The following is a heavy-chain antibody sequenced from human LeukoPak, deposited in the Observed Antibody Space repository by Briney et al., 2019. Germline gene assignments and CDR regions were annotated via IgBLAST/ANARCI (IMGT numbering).Heavy chain of an antibody. Sequence: SVKVSCEASGGTFSSYAISWVRQAPGQGLEWMGRIIPILGIANYAQKFQGRVTITADKSTSTAYMELSSLRSEDTAVYYCARAGMTTVTPFLDYWGQGTLVTVSS. CDR3: ARAGMTTVTPFLDY. D-gene: IGHD4-17*01. V-gene: IGHV1-69*04. J-gene: IGHJ4*02. CDR2: IIPILGIA. CDR1: GGTFSSYA.